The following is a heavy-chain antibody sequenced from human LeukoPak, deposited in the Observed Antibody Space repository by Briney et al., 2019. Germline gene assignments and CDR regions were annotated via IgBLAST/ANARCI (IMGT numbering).Heavy chain of an antibody. CDR2: ISGSGGST. Sequence: GRSLRLSCAASGFTFDDYAMHWVRQASGKGLEWVSGISGSGGSTYYADSVKGRFTISRDNSKNTLYLQMNSLRAEDTAVYYCAKVCYEWGDYYMDVWGKGTTVTVSS. D-gene: IGHD1-26*01. CDR3: AKVCYEWGDYYMDV. V-gene: IGHV3-23*01. CDR1: GFTFDDYA. J-gene: IGHJ6*03.